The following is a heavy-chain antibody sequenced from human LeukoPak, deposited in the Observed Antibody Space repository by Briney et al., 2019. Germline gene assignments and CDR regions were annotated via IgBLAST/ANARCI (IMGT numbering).Heavy chain of an antibody. D-gene: IGHD6-6*01. Sequence: SETLSLTCTVSGGSISSGSYYWSWIRQPAGKGLEWIGRIYTSGSTNYNPSLKSRVTISVDTSKNQFSLKLSSVTAADTAVYYCARDPRSGKYSSSDYFDYWGQGTLVTVSS. CDR1: GGSISSGSYY. CDR3: ARDPRSGKYSSSDYFDY. V-gene: IGHV4-61*02. CDR2: IYTSGST. J-gene: IGHJ4*02.